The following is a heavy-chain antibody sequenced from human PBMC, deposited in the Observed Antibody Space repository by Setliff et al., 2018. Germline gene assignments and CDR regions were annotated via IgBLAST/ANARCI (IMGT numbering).Heavy chain of an antibody. CDR1: GFTFSSYW. D-gene: IGHD2-15*01. CDR3: ASSSGGNYEAYFDY. Sequence: LRLSCAASGFTFSSYWMSWVRQAPGKGLEWVANIKQDGSEKYYVDSVKGRFTISRDNSQNTLYLQMNSLSPEDTALYYCASSSGGNYEAYFDYWGQGTLVTVSS. CDR2: IKQDGSEK. J-gene: IGHJ4*02. V-gene: IGHV3-7*01.